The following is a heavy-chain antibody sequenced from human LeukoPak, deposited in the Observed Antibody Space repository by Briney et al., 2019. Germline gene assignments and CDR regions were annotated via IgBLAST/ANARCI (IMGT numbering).Heavy chain of an antibody. V-gene: IGHV3-74*01. CDR2: INSDGSST. D-gene: IGHD6-13*01. J-gene: IGHJ4*02. CDR3: ARIFAAGIDY. Sequence: PGGSLRLSCAVSGFNFDDYAMHWVRQAPGKGLVWVSRINSDGSSTSYADSVKGRFTISRDNAKNTLYLQMNSLRAEDTAVYYCARIFAAGIDYWGQGTLVTVSS. CDR1: GFNFDDYA.